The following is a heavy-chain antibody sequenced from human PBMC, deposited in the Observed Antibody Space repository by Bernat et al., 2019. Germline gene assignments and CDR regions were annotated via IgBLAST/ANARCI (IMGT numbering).Heavy chain of an antibody. Sequence: QVQLQESGPGLVKPSQTLSLTCTVSGGSISSGDYYWTWIRQPPGKGLEWIGYIYYRGNTYYNPSLKSRLTISVDTAKNQFSLKLSSVTAADTAVYYCARKPSGQGWFDPWGQGTLVTVSS. CDR3: ARKPSGQGWFDP. CDR2: IYYRGNT. J-gene: IGHJ5*02. D-gene: IGHD2-15*01. V-gene: IGHV4-30-4*01. CDR1: GGSISSGDYY.